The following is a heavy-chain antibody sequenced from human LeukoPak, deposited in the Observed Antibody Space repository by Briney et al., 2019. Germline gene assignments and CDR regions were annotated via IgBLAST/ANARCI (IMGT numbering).Heavy chain of an antibody. CDR1: GGSLSSGSYY. Sequence: SETLSLTCTVSGGSLSSGSYYWSWIRQPAGKGLEWIGRIYTSGSTNYNPSLKSRVTISVDTSKNQFSLKLSSVTAADTAVYYCARGLWPSYAFDIWGQGTMVTVSS. J-gene: IGHJ3*02. CDR3: ARGLWPSYAFDI. CDR2: IYTSGST. D-gene: IGHD2-21*01. V-gene: IGHV4-61*02.